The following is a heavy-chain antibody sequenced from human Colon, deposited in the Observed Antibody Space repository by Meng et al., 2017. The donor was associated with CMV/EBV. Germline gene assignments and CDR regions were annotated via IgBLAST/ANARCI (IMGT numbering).Heavy chain of an antibody. V-gene: IGHV4-30-2*06. CDR1: IRSSDYS. CDR2: IYHSGTI. D-gene: IGHD3-9*01. J-gene: IGHJ2*01. CDR3: ARATRYDILTGYYWYFDV. Sequence: IRSSDYSWTWIRQSPGKGLEWIGYIYHSGTIYYNPSLKTRVIISLDRSKNQFSLKLTSVTAADTAVYYCARATRYDILTGYYWYFDVWGRGTLVTVSS.